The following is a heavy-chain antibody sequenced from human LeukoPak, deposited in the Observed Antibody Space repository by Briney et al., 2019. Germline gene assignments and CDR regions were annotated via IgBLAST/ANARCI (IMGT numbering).Heavy chain of an antibody. J-gene: IGHJ4*02. CDR2: ISSSGTTT. Sequence: PGGSLRLSCAASGFTFSDQYMTWIRQAPGKGLEWVSYISSSGTTTYYADSVKGRFTISRDNAKSSLYLQMNSLRVEDTAVYYCAREPHDYTMYYFDLWGQGTLVTVSS. CDR3: AREPHDYTMYYFDL. V-gene: IGHV3-11*04. CDR1: GFTFSDQY. D-gene: IGHD4-11*01.